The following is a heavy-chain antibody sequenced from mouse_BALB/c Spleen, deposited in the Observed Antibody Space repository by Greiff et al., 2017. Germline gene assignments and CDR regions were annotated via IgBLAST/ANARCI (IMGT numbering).Heavy chain of an antibody. D-gene: IGHD2-12*01. CDR1: GFTFSNYW. CDR3: TRRWFAY. Sequence: EVKLVESGGGLVQPGGSMKLSCVASGFTFSNYWMNWVRQSPEKGLEWVAEIRLKSNNYATHYAESVKGRFTISRDDSKSSVYLQMNNVRAEDTGIYYCTRRWFAYWGQGTLVTVSA. J-gene: IGHJ3*01. V-gene: IGHV6-6*02. CDR2: IRLKSNNYAT.